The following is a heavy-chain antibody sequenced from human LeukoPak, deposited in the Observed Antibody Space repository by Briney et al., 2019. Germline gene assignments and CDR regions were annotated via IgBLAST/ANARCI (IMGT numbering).Heavy chain of an antibody. CDR3: ARQWGGEYSFNWFDP. J-gene: IGHJ5*02. Sequence: SETLSLTCTVSGGFTSRSSYYWGWIRQSPGQGLEWIACLYYSGSTFYNPSLRSRVTMSVDMSRNQFPLKLSSVTAADTAVYYCARQWGGEYSFNWFDPWGQGALVTVSS. D-gene: IGHD3-16*01. CDR2: LYYSGST. CDR1: GGFTSRSSYY. V-gene: IGHV4-39*01.